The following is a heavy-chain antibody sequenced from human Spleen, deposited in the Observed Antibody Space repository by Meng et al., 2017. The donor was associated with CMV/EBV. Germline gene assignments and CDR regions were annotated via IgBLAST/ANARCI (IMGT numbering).Heavy chain of an antibody. Sequence: GESLKISCTASGFPFSDYWMHWVRQVPGKGLAWVSRIRGDGSSISYADSVKGRFTVSRDNARNTLSLHMSSLRVEDTAVYYCARDYAIGVSGPSPWGQGTLVTVSS. V-gene: IGHV3-74*01. J-gene: IGHJ5*02. CDR1: GFPFSDYW. D-gene: IGHD6-19*01. CDR3: ARDYAIGVSGPSP. CDR2: IRGDGSSI.